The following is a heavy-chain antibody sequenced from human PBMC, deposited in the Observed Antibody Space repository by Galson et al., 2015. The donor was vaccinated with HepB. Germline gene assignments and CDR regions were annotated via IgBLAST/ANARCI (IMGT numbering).Heavy chain of an antibody. Sequence: SLRLSCAASGFTFSSYGMHWVRQAPGKGLEWVAVISYDGSNKYYADSVKGRFTISRDNSKNTLYLQMNSLRAEDTAVYYCAKEGGSGAAAGYRNWFDPWGQGTLVTVSS. J-gene: IGHJ5*02. CDR1: GFTFSSYG. CDR3: AKEGGSGAAAGYRNWFDP. D-gene: IGHD6-13*01. V-gene: IGHV3-30*18. CDR2: ISYDGSNK.